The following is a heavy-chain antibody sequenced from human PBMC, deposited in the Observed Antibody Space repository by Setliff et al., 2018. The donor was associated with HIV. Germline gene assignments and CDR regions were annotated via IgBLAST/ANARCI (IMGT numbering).Heavy chain of an antibody. Sequence: PSETLSLTCTVSGDSISSSSYYWGWIRQPPGKGLEWIGGIYYSGSTFYNPSLKSRVTISIDTSKNQFSLKLSFVTAADTAVYYCARGAGDRGDAFDVWGQGTMVTV. V-gene: IGHV4-39*07. CDR2: IYYSGST. CDR1: GDSISSSSYY. CDR3: ARGAGDRGDAFDV. D-gene: IGHD7-27*01. J-gene: IGHJ3*01.